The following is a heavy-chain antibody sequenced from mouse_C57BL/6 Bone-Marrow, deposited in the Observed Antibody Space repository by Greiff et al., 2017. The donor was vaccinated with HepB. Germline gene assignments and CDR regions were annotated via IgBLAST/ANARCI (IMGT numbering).Heavy chain of an antibody. J-gene: IGHJ4*01. Sequence: VQLQQSGPELVKPGASVKISCKASGYTFTDYYINWVKQRPGQGLEWIGWIFPGSGSTYYNEKFKGKATLTVDKSSSTAYMQLSSLTSEDSAVYYCARTGLLRGYAMDYWGQGTSVTVSS. V-gene: IGHV1-75*01. CDR3: ARTGLLRGYAMDY. CDR2: IFPGSGST. D-gene: IGHD1-1*01. CDR1: GYTFTDYY.